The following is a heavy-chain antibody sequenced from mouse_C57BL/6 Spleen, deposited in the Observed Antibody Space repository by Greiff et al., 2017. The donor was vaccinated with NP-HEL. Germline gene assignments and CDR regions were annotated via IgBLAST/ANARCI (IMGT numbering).Heavy chain of an antibody. Sequence: QVQLKQSGPGLVAPSPSLSITCTASGFSLTSYGVSWVRQPPGKGLEWLGVIWGDGSTNYHSALLSRLSISKANSKSQVVIKLNSLRTDDTATYYCAKRGYYYAMDCWGQGTSVTVSS. J-gene: IGHJ4*01. V-gene: IGHV2-3*01. CDR3: AKRGYYYAMDC. CDR2: IWGDGST. D-gene: IGHD3-1*01. CDR1: GFSLTSYG.